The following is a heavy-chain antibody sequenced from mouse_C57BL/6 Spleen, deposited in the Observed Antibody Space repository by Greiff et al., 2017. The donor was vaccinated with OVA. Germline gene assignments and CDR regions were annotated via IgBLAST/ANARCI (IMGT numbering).Heavy chain of an antibody. J-gene: IGHJ1*03. D-gene: IGHD2-1*01. CDR3: TSFGNYRSWYFDV. CDR1: GYTFTDYE. V-gene: IGHV1-15*01. Sequence: VKLVESGAELVRPGASVTLSCKASGYTFTDYEMHWVKQTPVHGLEWIGAIDPETGGTAYNQKFKGKAILTADKSSSTAYMELRSLTSEDSAVYYCTSFGNYRSWYFDVWGTGTTVTVSS. CDR2: IDPETGGT.